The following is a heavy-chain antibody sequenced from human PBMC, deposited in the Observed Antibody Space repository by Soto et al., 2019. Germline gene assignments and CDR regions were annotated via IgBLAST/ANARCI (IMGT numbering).Heavy chain of an antibody. J-gene: IGHJ3*02. CDR3: ARDMGYSGSLTDAFDI. V-gene: IGHV1-2*04. CDR1: GYTFTGYY. D-gene: IGHD1-26*01. CDR2: INPNSGGT. Sequence: ASVKVSCKASGYTFTGYYMHWVRQAPGQGLEWMGWINPNSGGTNYAQKFQGWVTMTRDTSISTAYMELSRLRSDDTAVYYCARDMGYSGSLTDAFDIWGQGTMVTV.